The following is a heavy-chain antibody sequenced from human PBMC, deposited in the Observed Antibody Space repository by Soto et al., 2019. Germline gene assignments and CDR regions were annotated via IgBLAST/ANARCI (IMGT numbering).Heavy chain of an antibody. Sequence: QVQLKESGPGLVKPSQTLSLTCTVSGGSISSGGQYWSRIRQHPGKGLEWIGYIYDSGSTYYNPSLRCRVTISVDTSKKQFSLKLRSVTAADTAVYYCARDAAEYYFDYWGQGTLVTVSS. V-gene: IGHV4-31*03. D-gene: IGHD6-25*01. J-gene: IGHJ4*02. CDR2: IYDSGST. CDR3: ARDAAEYYFDY. CDR1: GGSISSGGQY.